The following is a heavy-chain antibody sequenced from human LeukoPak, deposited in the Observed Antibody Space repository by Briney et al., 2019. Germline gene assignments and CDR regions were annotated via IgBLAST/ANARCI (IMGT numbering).Heavy chain of an antibody. J-gene: IGHJ4*02. Sequence: PGGSLRLSCAASGFTFSSYSMNWVRQAPGEGLEWVSYISSSSTIYYADSVKSRFTISRDNAKNSLYLQMNSLRAEDTAVYYCARGSAYLTGYYYFDYWGQGTLVTVSS. CDR2: ISSSSTI. V-gene: IGHV3-48*01. D-gene: IGHD3-9*01. CDR1: GFTFSSYS. CDR3: ARGSAYLTGYYYFDY.